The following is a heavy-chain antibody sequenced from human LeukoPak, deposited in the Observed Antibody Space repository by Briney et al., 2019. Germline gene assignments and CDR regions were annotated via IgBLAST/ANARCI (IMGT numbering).Heavy chain of an antibody. CDR3: AREAANTKPFDI. V-gene: IGHV4-31*03. CDR1: GGSISSGGYY. CDR2: IYYSGST. D-gene: IGHD6-25*01. J-gene: IGHJ3*02. Sequence: SETLSLTCTVSGGSISSGGYYWSWIRQHPGKGLEWIGYIYYSGSTYYNPSLKSRVTISVDTSKNQFSLKLSSVTAEDTAVYYCAREAANTKPFDIWGQGTMVTVSS.